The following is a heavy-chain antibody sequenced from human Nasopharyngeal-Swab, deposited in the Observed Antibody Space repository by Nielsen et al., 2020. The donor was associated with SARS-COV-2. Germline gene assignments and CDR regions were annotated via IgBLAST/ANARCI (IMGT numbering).Heavy chain of an antibody. Sequence: ASVKVPCKASGYTFTHYHLHWVRQAPGQGLEWMGTINPTDGSSRYARKFQDRVTMTRDTSSSTLFLEVNRLTSADTAVFFCARGTDSRVVGSTFGFFDFWGQGTLITVSS. CDR1: GYTFTHYH. CDR2: INPTDGSS. J-gene: IGHJ4*02. V-gene: IGHV1-46*01. D-gene: IGHD2-15*01. CDR3: ARGTDSRVVGSTFGFFDF.